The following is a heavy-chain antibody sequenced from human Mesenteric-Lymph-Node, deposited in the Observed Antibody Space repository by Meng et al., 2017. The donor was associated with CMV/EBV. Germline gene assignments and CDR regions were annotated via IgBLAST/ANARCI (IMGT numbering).Heavy chain of an antibody. V-gene: IGHV4-59*01. J-gene: IGHJ6*02. D-gene: IGHD6-13*01. CDR3: ASGSWTYYYGMDV. CDR1: GGSISSYY. Sequence: GSLRLSCTVSGGSISSYYWSWIRQPPGKGLEWIGYIYYSGSTNYNPSLKSRVTISVDTSKNQFSLKLSSVTAADTAVYYCASGSWTYYYGMDVWGQGTTVTVSS. CDR2: IYYSGST.